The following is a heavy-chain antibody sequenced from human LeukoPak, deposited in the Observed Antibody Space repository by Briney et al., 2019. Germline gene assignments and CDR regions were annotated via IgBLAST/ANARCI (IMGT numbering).Heavy chain of an antibody. J-gene: IGHJ4*02. V-gene: IGHV3-21*01. CDR2: IGTTSAFI. CDR3: AKAHPGFDY. CDR1: GFTFTSYT. Sequence: RGSHRLSCAASGFTFTSYTMNWVRQAPGKGLEWVASIGTTSAFIHYADSVKGRFTISRDNAQDSLFLQMNSLGAEDTAVYYCAKAHPGFDYWGQGVLVIV.